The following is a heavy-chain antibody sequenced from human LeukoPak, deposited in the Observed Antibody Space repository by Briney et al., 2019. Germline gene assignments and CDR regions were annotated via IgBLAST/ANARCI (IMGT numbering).Heavy chain of an antibody. D-gene: IGHD6-25*01. V-gene: IGHV3-23*01. CDR2: ISGNDPTK. CDR1: RLTLTTFD. J-gene: IGHJ5*01. CDR3: AKGLDTYSSRYLNRIFDS. Sequence: TGGSLRLYCTASRLTLTTFDMVWLGQAPGRGLEWVSIISGNDPTKIYADSVKGRFTISRDDLKNTIYLQMDSLRDEDTAFYYCAKGLDTYSSRYLNRIFDSWGQGTLVTVSS.